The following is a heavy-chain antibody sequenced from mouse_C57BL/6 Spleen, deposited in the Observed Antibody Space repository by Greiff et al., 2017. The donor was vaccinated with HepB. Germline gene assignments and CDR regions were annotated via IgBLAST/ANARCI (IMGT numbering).Heavy chain of an antibody. D-gene: IGHD2-5*01. J-gene: IGHJ4*01. CDR1: GYTFTDYN. V-gene: IGHV1-22*01. CDR2: INPNNGGT. CDR3: ARSGYYSNYRYYAMDD. Sequence: EVQLQQSGPELVKPGASVKMSCTASGYTFTDYNMHWVKQSHGKSLEWIGYINPNNGGTSYNQKFKGKATLTVNKSSSTAYMELRSLTSEDSAVYYWARSGYYSNYRYYAMDDWGQGTSVTVSS.